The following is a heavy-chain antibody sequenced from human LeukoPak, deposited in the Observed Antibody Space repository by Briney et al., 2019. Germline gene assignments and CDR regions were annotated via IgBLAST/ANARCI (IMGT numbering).Heavy chain of an antibody. D-gene: IGHD7-27*01. J-gene: IGHJ3*02. Sequence: SETLSLTCTVSDDSISSYYWSWIRQPPGKGLEWIGYIYFSGSTTYNPSLKSRVTISVDTSKNQFSLKLSSVTAADTAVYYCARVSGDGAFDIWGQGTMVTVSS. CDR2: IYFSGST. CDR3: ARVSGDGAFDI. V-gene: IGHV4-59*12. CDR1: DDSISSYY.